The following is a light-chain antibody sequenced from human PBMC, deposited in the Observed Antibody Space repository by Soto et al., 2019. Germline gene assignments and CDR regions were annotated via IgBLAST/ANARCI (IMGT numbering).Light chain of an antibody. CDR2: KAS. Sequence: DIQMTQSPSTLSGSVGDRVTITCRASQTISSWLAWYQQKPGKAPKPLIYKASNLESGVPSRFSGSGSGTEFTLTISSLQAEDVAVYYCQQYYSTPQTFGQGTKVDI. CDR1: QTISSW. CDR3: QQYYSTPQT. J-gene: IGKJ1*01. V-gene: IGKV1-5*03.